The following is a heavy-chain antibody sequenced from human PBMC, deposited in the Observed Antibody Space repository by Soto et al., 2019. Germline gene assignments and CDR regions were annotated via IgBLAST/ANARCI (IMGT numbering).Heavy chain of an antibody. J-gene: IGHJ5*02. CDR3: ATAGCSGGRCYWFAP. V-gene: IGHV1-24*01. Sequence: ASVKVSCKVSGYTLTELSMHWVRQAPGKGLEWMGGFDPEDGETIYAQKFQGRVTMTEDTSTDTAYMELSSLRSEDTAVYYCATAGCSGGRCYWFAPWGQGTLVPVSS. CDR1: GYTLTELS. CDR2: FDPEDGET. D-gene: IGHD2-15*01.